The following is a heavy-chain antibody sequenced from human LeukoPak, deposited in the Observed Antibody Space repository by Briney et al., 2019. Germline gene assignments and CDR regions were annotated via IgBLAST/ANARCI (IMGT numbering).Heavy chain of an antibody. D-gene: IGHD3-22*01. V-gene: IGHV3-48*04. CDR3: ATSYYDSSGYPYY. CDR2: INSVNSGI. Sequence: GGSLRLSCSGSGFTFSSVSMNWVRQAPGKGLEWISYINSVNSGIYYADSVKGRFIISRDNAKNSLFLQMNSLRADDTAVYYCATSYYDSSGYPYYWGQGILVTVSS. J-gene: IGHJ4*02. CDR1: GFTFSSVS.